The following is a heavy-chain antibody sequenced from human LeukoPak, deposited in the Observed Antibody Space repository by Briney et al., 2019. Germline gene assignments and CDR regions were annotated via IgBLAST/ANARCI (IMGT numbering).Heavy chain of an antibody. D-gene: IGHD5-12*01. V-gene: IGHV1-3*01. Sequence: ASVKVSCKASGYTFTSYAMHWVRQAPGQRLEWMGWINAGNGNTKYSQKFQGRVTITRDTSASTAYMELSSLRSEDTAVYYCARDRNMVAPFDYWGQGTLVTVSS. CDR1: GYTFTSYA. J-gene: IGHJ4*02. CDR2: INAGNGNT. CDR3: ARDRNMVAPFDY.